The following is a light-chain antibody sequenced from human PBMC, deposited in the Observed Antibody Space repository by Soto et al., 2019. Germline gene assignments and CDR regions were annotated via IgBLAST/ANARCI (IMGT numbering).Light chain of an antibody. V-gene: IGKV4-1*01. J-gene: IGKJ2*01. CDR1: QSVLYSSNNKNY. CDR3: QQYEITPPT. CDR2: WAS. Sequence: DIVMTKSPDYLAVSLGERDTINCKSSQSVLYSSNNKNYLAWYQQRPGQPTKLLIYWASTRESGVPDRFSGSCSRTDFTLTITRLHDEDVAVSSCQQYEITPPTFGQGTKLEIK.